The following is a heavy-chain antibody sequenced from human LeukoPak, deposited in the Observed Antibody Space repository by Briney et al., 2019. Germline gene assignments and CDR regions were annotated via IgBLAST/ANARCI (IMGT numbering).Heavy chain of an antibody. J-gene: IGHJ4*02. D-gene: IGHD3-22*01. V-gene: IGHV1-18*01. CDR3: ARDYAPDYYDSSGYLGPSPPYRY. CDR2: ISAYNGNT. Sequence: GASVKVSCKASGYTFTSYGISWVRQAPGQGLEWMGWISAYNGNTNYAQKLQGRVTMTTDTSTSTAYMELRSLRSDDTAVYYCARDYAPDYYDSSGYLGPSPPYRYWGQGTLVTVSS. CDR1: GYTFTSYG.